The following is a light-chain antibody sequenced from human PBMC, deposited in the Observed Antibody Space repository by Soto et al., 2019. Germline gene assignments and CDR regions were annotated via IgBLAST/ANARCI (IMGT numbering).Light chain of an antibody. V-gene: IGKV1-5*01. Sequence: DGQMTQSPSTLSASVGDRVTITCRASQSISSWLAWYQQKPGKAPKLLIYDASSLESGVPSRFSGSGSGTEFSLTISSLQPDDFATYYCQQYNSYLTFGGGTKVEIK. J-gene: IGKJ4*01. CDR1: QSISSW. CDR2: DAS. CDR3: QQYNSYLT.